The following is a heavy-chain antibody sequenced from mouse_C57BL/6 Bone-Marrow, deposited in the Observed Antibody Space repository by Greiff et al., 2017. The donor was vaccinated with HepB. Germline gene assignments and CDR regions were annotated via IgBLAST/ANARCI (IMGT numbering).Heavy chain of an antibody. D-gene: IGHD1-1*01. CDR1: GYTFTDYE. J-gene: IGHJ3*01. CDR3: YYGSRAY. V-gene: IGHV1-15*01. Sequence: LVESGAELVRPGASVTLSCKASGYTFTDYEMHWVKQTPVHGLEWIGAIDPETGGTAYNQKFKGKAILTADKSSSTAYMELRSLTSEDSAVYYCYYGSRAYWGQGTLVTVSA. CDR2: IDPETGGT.